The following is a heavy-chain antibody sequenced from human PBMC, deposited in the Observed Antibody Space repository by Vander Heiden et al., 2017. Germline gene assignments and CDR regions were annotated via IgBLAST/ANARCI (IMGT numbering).Heavy chain of an antibody. CDR3: ARDPDTGMDV. V-gene: IGHV3-11*01. D-gene: IGHD5-18*01. CDR2: ISSSGSTI. J-gene: IGHJ6*02. CDR1: GFTFSDCY. Sequence: QLQLVESGGGFVKPGGHLCLSCAARGFTFSDCYVSWIRQAPGKGLEWVSYISSSGSTIYYADSVKGRFTISRDNAKNSLYLQMNSLRAEDTAVYYCARDPDTGMDVWGQGTTVTVSS.